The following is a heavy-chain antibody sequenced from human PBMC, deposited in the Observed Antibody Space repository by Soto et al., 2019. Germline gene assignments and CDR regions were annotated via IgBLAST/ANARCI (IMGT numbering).Heavy chain of an antibody. Sequence: GGSLRLSCAASGFTFSTYAMTWVRHSPGKGLEWVSIISSSGDATYYLDSVKGRFTISRDNSRNTLHLQMNSLRAEDAAVYFCAKNGDLSTWGMDVWGQGTTVTVSS. J-gene: IGHJ6*02. CDR2: ISSSGDAT. V-gene: IGHV3-23*01. D-gene: IGHD3-16*02. CDR1: GFTFSTYA. CDR3: AKNGDLSTWGMDV.